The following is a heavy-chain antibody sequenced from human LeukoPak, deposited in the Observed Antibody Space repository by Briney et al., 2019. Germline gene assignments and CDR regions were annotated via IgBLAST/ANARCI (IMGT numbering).Heavy chain of an antibody. CDR2: ISGSGGST. CDR3: AKDVGYCSSTSCYIFDY. J-gene: IGHJ4*02. Sequence: GGSLRLSCAASGFTFSSYAMSWVRQAPGKGLEWVSAISGSGGSTYYADSVKGRFTVSRDNSKNTLYLQMNSLRAEDTAVYYCAKDVGYCSSTSCYIFDYWGQGTLVTVSS. D-gene: IGHD2-2*02. V-gene: IGHV3-23*01. CDR1: GFTFSSYA.